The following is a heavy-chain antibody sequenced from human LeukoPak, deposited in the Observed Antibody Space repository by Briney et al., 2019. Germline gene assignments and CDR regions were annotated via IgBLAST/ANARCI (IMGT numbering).Heavy chain of an antibody. D-gene: IGHD4-17*01. V-gene: IGHV3-21*01. J-gene: IGHJ4*02. CDR3: ARDAPTVTTSGDFDY. CDR2: ISSSSSYI. Sequence: GGSLRLSCAASGFTFSSYAMSWVRQAPGKGLEWVSSISSSSSYIYYADSVKGRFTISRDNAKNSLYLQMNSLRAEDTAVYYCARDAPTVTTSGDFDYWGQGTLVTVSS. CDR1: GFTFSSYA.